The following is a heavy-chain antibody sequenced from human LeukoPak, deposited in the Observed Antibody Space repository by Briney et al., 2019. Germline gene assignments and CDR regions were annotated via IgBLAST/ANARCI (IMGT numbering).Heavy chain of an antibody. D-gene: IGHD4-23*01. Sequence: PSETLSLTCTVSGGSVTTYYWSWIRQPAGKGLEWIGRIYTSGSTNYNPSLESRVTLSADTSKNQFSLKMSSVTAADMAVYYCAEVYGGRAFEIWGQGTLGTVSS. CDR1: GGSVTTYY. J-gene: IGHJ3*02. CDR2: IYTSGST. V-gene: IGHV4-4*07. CDR3: AEVYGGRAFEI.